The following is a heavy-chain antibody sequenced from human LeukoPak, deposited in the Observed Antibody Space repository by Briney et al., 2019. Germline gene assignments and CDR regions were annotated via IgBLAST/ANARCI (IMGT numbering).Heavy chain of an antibody. CDR2: IAYDGSNK. V-gene: IGHV3-30-3*01. CDR3: ARDPGYCSSTSCPVLCYYYYYMDV. J-gene: IGHJ6*03. Sequence: GGSLRLSCAASGFTFRSYCMHWVRQAPAKGLEWVAVIAYDGSNKYYADSVKGRFTISRDNSKNTLYLQMNSLRAEDTAVYYCARDPGYCSSTSCPVLCYYYYYMDVWGKGTTVTVSS. CDR1: GFTFRSYC. D-gene: IGHD2-2*03.